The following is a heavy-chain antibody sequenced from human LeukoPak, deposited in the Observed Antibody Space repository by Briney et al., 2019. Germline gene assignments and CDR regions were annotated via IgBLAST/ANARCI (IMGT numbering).Heavy chain of an antibody. CDR1: GFTFSSYA. Sequence: GGSLRLSCAASGFTFSSYAMHWVRQAPGKGLEWVAVISYDGSNKYYADSVKGRFTISGDNAKNTLYLQMNSLRAEDTAVYYCARTSTDGSGYADYYYGMDVWGQGTTVTVSS. CDR3: ARTSTDGSGYADYYYGMDV. J-gene: IGHJ6*02. D-gene: IGHD5-12*01. V-gene: IGHV3-30-3*01. CDR2: ISYDGSNK.